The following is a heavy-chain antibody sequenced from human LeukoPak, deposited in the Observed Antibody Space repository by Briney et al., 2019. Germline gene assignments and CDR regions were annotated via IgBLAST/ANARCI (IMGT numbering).Heavy chain of an antibody. Sequence: WASVKVSCKASGYTFTVYSINWLRQAPGQGLEWMGWITTSTGKPTYAQGFTGRFVFSLDTSVSTTYLHINSLKAGDTAVYYCARDASMINFDYWGQGSLVTVSS. CDR3: ARDASMINFDY. CDR2: ITTSTGKP. D-gene: IGHD3-16*01. J-gene: IGHJ4*02. V-gene: IGHV7-4-1*02. CDR1: GYTFTVYS.